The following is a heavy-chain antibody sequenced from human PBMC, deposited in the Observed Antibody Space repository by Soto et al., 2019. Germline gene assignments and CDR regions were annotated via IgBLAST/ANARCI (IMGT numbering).Heavy chain of an antibody. CDR2: IYYSGST. D-gene: IGHD4-17*01. Sequence: QVQLQESGPGLVKPSQTLSLTCTVSGGSISSGDYYWSWIRQPPGKGLEWIGYIYYSGSTYYNPSPKSRVTXXVXTXXTQFSLKLSSVTAADTAVYYCARALMTTVTPSFDYWGQGTLVTVSS. CDR3: ARALMTTVTPSFDY. CDR1: GGSISSGDYY. V-gene: IGHV4-30-4*01. J-gene: IGHJ4*02.